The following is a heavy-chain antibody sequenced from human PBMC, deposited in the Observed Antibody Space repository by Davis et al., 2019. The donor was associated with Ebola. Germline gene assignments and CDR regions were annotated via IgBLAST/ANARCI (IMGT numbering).Heavy chain of an antibody. Sequence: PGGSLRLSCAASGFTFSNYIMSWVRQAPGKGLEWVSAISGSGGSTYYADSVKGRFTISRDNAKNSLYLQMNSLRDEDTAVYYCARDLVYWYSGSYIDYWGQGTLVTVSS. CDR1: GFTFSNYI. CDR3: ARDLVYWYSGSYIDY. CDR2: ISGSGGST. D-gene: IGHD1-26*01. V-gene: IGHV3-23*01. J-gene: IGHJ4*02.